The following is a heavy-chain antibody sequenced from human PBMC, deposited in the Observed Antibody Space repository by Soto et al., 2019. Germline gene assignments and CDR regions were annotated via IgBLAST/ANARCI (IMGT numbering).Heavy chain of an antibody. CDR1: GFTFSDYY. Sequence: GESLKISCAASGFTFSDYYMSWIRQAPGKGLEWGSYISSSGSTIYYADSVKGRFNISRDNAKNSLYLQMNSLRAEDTAVYYCARDQANYYGMDVWGQGTTVTVSS. CDR2: ISSSGSTI. V-gene: IGHV3-11*01. CDR3: ARDQANYYGMDV. J-gene: IGHJ6*02.